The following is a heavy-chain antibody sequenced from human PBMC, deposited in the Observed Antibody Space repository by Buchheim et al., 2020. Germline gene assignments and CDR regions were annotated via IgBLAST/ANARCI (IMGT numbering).Heavy chain of an antibody. Sequence: QLQLQESGPGLVKPSETLSLTCTVSGGSISSSSYYWGWIRQPPGKGLEWIGSIYYSGSTYYNPSLKSRVTISVDTSKNQFSLKLSSVTAADTAVYYCARQSGSYYYYYGMVVWGQGTT. CDR3: ARQSGSYYYYYGMVV. V-gene: IGHV4-39*01. CDR1: GGSISSSSYY. CDR2: IYYSGST. J-gene: IGHJ6*02. D-gene: IGHD1-26*01.